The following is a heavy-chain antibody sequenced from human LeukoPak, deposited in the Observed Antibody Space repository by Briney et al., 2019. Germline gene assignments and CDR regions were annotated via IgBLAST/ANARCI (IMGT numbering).Heavy chain of an antibody. J-gene: IGHJ5*02. CDR1: GGSINSTSNY. V-gene: IGHV4-39*07. D-gene: IGHD6-6*01. Sequence: PSETLSLTCTVSGGSINSTSNYWGWIRQPPGKGLEWIGSIYYSGSTSYNPSLKSRVTISVDTSKNQFSLKLSSVTAADTAVYYCAVSAAALFDPWGQGTLVTVSS. CDR2: IYYSGST. CDR3: AVSAAALFDP.